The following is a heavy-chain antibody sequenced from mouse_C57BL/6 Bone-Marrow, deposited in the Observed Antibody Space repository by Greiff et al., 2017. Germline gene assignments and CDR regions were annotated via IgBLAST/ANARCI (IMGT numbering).Heavy chain of an antibody. CDR3: TKSRISAMDY. V-gene: IGHV5-9-1*02. D-gene: IGHD6-2*01. CDR2: ISSGGDYT. Sequence: EVHLVQPGAGLVKPGGSLTLSCAASGFTFRSYAMSWVRHTPENRLEWVAYISSGGDYTYYADTVKGRFTISRDNARNTLYLQMSSLKSEDTAMYYCTKSRISAMDYWGQGTSGTVSS. J-gene: IGHJ4*01. CDR1: GFTFRSYA.